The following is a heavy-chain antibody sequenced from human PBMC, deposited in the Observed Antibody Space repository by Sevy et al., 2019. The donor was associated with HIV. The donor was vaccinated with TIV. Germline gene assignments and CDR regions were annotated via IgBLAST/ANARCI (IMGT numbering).Heavy chain of an antibody. J-gene: IGHJ3*02. CDR3: AKDNNYDSRGYYSGMRPSEGGFDI. D-gene: IGHD3-22*01. Sequence: GGSLRLSCAASGFNFGSYAMSWVRQAPGKGLEWVSAISGSGGSTYYADSVKGRFTISRDNSKNTLDLQMKSLRAEDTAIYYCAKDNNYDSRGYYSGMRPSEGGFDIWGQGTMVTVSS. CDR2: ISGSGGST. CDR1: GFNFGSYA. V-gene: IGHV3-23*01.